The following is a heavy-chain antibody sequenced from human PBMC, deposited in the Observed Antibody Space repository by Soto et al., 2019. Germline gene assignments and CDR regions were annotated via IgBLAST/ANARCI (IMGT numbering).Heavy chain of an antibody. CDR1: GGSLTGYY. J-gene: IGHJ6*02. CDR2: VNHGGST. CDR3: ASFVGATSLYYYYGMDV. D-gene: IGHD1-26*01. V-gene: IGHV4-34*01. Sequence: SKTLSSTVAVHGGSLTGYYWTGIRQPPGKGLEWSGEVNHGGSTNYNPSLKSRVTISVDTSKNQFSLKLSSVTAADTAVYYCASFVGATSLYYYYGMDVWGQGTTVTVSS.